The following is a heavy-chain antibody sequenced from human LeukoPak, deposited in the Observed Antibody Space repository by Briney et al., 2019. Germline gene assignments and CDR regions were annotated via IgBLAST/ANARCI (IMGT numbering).Heavy chain of an antibody. CDR3: VKGLGPSYPGAWFDP. J-gene: IGHJ5*02. D-gene: IGHD3-10*01. CDR1: GFTFNTYT. V-gene: IGHV3-64D*06. Sequence: GGSLRLSCSASGFTFNTYTMHWVRQAPGKGLEYVSAITHDGGNTYYTDSVKGRFTISRDNSKSTVYLQMSSPRPEDTAMYYCVKGLGPSYPGAWFDPWGQGILVTVSS. CDR2: ITHDGGNT.